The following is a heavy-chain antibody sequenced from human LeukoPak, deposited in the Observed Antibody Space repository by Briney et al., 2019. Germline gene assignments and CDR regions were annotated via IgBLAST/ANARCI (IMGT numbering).Heavy chain of an antibody. CDR3: ARGQGYLDL. CDR1: GFTFSDYY. V-gene: IGHV3-11*01. Sequence: PGGSLRLSCAASGFTFSDYYMSWIRQAPGKGLEWLSYISGSSSIIYYADSLKGRFTISRDNAKNSLYLQMNTLRAEDTAVYYCARGQGYLDLWGRGTLVTVSS. CDR2: ISGSSSII. J-gene: IGHJ2*01.